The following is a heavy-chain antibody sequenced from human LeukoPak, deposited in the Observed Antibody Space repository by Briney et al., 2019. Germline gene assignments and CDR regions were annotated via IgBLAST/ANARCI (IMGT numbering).Heavy chain of an antibody. Sequence: SETLSLTCTVSGGSISGYYWSWIRQPPGKGLEWIGYIYDSGSTNYNPSLKSRVTISVDTSKNQFSLKLSSVTAADMAVYYCARVGGTNCYYYGMDVWGQGTTVTVSS. D-gene: IGHD2-15*01. J-gene: IGHJ6*02. CDR3: ARVGGTNCYYYGMDV. V-gene: IGHV4-59*01. CDR2: IYDSGST. CDR1: GGSISGYY.